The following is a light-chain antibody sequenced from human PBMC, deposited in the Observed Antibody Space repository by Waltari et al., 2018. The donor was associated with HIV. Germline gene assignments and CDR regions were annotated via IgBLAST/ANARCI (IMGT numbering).Light chain of an antibody. CDR2: PTT. CDR1: SSNIGTNP. V-gene: IGLV1-44*01. CDR3: AAWDDSLNGHLV. J-gene: IGLJ2*01. Sequence: QSVLTQPPSASGTPGQRVTISCSGGSSNIGTNPVFWYQHLPGTAPKVLIYPTTQRPSGVPCRCSGSKSGTSAYLAISGLQSEDEADYYCAAWDDSLNGHLVFGGGTKLTVL.